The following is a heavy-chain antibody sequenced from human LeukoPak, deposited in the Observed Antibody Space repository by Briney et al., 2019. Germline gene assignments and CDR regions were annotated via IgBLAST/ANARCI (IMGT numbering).Heavy chain of an antibody. D-gene: IGHD1-1*01. CDR1: GFTFSSYG. V-gene: IGHV3-30*03. CDR2: ISYDGSNK. Sequence: GGSLRLSCAASGFTFSSYGMHWVRQAPGKGPEWVAVISYDGSNKYYADSVKGRFTISRDNAKNSLYLQMNSLRADDTAVYFCARAHSLERRTPFDYWGQGTLVTVSS. CDR3: ARAHSLERRTPFDY. J-gene: IGHJ4*02.